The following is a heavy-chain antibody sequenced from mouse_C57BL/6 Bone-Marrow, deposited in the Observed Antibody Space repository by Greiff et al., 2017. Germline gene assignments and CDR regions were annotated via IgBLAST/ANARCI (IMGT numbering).Heavy chain of an antibody. Sequence: QVQLKQSGAELARPGASVKLSCKASGYTFTSYGISWVKQRTGQGLEWIGEIYPRSGNTYYNEKLKGKATLTADKSSSTAYMELRSLTSEDSAVYFCARVGYSNFAYWGQGTLVTVSA. CDR1: GYTFTSYG. V-gene: IGHV1-81*01. D-gene: IGHD2-5*01. CDR2: IYPRSGNT. CDR3: ARVGYSNFAY. J-gene: IGHJ3*01.